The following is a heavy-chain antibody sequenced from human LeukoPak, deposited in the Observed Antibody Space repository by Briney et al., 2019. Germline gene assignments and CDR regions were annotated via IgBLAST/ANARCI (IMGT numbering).Heavy chain of an antibody. CDR3: ARDAYYYGSGTAQEGY. V-gene: IGHV1-18*01. D-gene: IGHD3-10*01. Sequence: SSVKVSRKASGYTFTSYGIRWVRPAPGQGLEWMGWISAYNGNTNHAQKLQGRVTMTTDTSTSTAYMELRSLRSDDTAVYYCARDAYYYGSGTAQEGYWGQGTLVTVSS. J-gene: IGHJ4*02. CDR1: GYTFTSYG. CDR2: ISAYNGNT.